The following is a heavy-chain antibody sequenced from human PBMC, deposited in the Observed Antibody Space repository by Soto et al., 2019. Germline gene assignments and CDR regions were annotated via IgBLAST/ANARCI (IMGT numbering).Heavy chain of an antibody. CDR2: IRSKANSYAT. CDR1: GFTFSGSA. V-gene: IGHV3-73*01. J-gene: IGHJ6*02. Sequence: LRLSCAASGFTFSGSAMHWVRQASGKGLEWVGRIRSKANSYATAYAASVKGRFTISRDDSKNTAYLQMNSLKTEDTAVYYCTRRGSSSSKYYYYYGMDVWDQGTTVTVSS. CDR3: TRRGSSSSKYYYYYGMDV. D-gene: IGHD6-6*01.